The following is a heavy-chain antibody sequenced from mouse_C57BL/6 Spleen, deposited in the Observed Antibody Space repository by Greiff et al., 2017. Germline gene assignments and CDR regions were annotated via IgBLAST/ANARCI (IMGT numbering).Heavy chain of an antibody. CDR2: INPGTGGT. V-gene: IGHV1-54*01. D-gene: IGHD1-1*01. J-gene: IGHJ4*01. CDR1: GYAFTNYW. CDR3: AGWRYCSSPFYAMDY. Sequence: VQLQQSGAELVRPGTSVKVSCKASGYAFTNYWIQWVKQRPGQGLEWIGVINPGTGGTNYNEKFKGKATLTADKSSSTAYMQLSSLTSEDSAVYFCAGWRYCSSPFYAMDYWGQGTSVTVSS.